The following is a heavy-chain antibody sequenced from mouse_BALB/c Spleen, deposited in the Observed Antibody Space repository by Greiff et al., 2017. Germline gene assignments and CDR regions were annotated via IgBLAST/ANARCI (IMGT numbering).Heavy chain of an antibody. CDR3: ARLGNWIAY. D-gene: IGHD2-1*01. CDR1: GYTFTSYW. V-gene: IGHV1-7*01. Sequence: VQLKQSGAELAKPGASGKMSCKASGYTFTSYWMHWVKQRPGQGLEWIGYINPSTGYTEYNQKFKDKATLTADKSSSTAYMQLSSLTSEDSAVYYCARLGNWIAYWGQGTLGTVSA. J-gene: IGHJ3*01. CDR2: INPSTGYT.